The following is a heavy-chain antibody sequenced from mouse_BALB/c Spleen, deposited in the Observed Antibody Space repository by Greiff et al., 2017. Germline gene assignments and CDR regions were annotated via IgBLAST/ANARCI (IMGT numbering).Heavy chain of an antibody. V-gene: IGHV1-87*01. CDR1: GYTFTSYW. Sequence: QVQLKESGAELARPGASVKLSCKASGYTFTSYWMQWVKQRPGQGLEWIGAIYPGDGDTRYTQKFKGKATLTADKSSSTAYMQLSSLASEDSAVYYCARSGYGNSWYFDYWGQGTTLTVSS. J-gene: IGHJ2*01. D-gene: IGHD2-1*01. CDR2: IYPGDGDT. CDR3: ARSGYGNSWYFDY.